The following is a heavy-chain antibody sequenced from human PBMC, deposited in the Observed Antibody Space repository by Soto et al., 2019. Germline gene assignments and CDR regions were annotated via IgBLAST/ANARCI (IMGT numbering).Heavy chain of an antibody. CDR3: ARGRAIRGLQRNWFDP. CDR1: GYTFTSYD. V-gene: IGHV1-8*01. D-gene: IGHD4-4*01. Sequence: QVQLVQSGAEVKKPGASVKVSCKASGYTFTSYDINWVRQATGQGLEWMGWMNPNSGNTGYAQKFQGRVTMTRNTSISTAYMELSSLRSEDTAVYYCARGRAIRGLQRNWFDPWGQGTLVTVSS. CDR2: MNPNSGNT. J-gene: IGHJ5*02.